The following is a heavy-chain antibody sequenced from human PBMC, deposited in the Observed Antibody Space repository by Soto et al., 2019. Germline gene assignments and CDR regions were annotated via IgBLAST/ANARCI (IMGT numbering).Heavy chain of an antibody. CDR2: INSDGSST. CDR1: GFTFSSYW. D-gene: IGHD2-15*01. J-gene: IGHJ4*02. CDR3: ARVYCSGGSCYSVDY. Sequence: GGSLRLSCAASGFTFSSYWMHWVRQAPGKGLVWVSRINSDGSSTVYADSVKGRFTISRDNAKNTLYLQMNSLRAEDTSVYYFARVYCSGGSCYSVDYWGQGTLVTVSS. V-gene: IGHV3-74*01.